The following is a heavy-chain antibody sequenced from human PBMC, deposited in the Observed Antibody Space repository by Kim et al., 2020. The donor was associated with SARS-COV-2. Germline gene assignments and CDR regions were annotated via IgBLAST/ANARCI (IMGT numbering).Heavy chain of an antibody. V-gene: IGHV4-34*01. J-gene: IGHJ4*02. Sequence: QSGNTNFNPSLKSRVTMSVDTSKNQFSLKLNSVTAADTAVYYCARGVPGYWGQGTLVTVSP. CDR2: QSGNT. D-gene: IGHD1-1*01. CDR3: ARGVPGY.